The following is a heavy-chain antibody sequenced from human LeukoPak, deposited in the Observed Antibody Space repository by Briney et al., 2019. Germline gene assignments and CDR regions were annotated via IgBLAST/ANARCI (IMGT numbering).Heavy chain of an antibody. CDR2: IFYSGST. J-gene: IGHJ4*02. V-gene: IGHV4-59*01. CDR1: GGSISSYY. Sequence: SETLSLTCTVSGGSISSYYWSWIRQPPGKGLEWIGYIFYSGSTKYNPSLKSPVTISLGTSKNQFSLRLSSVTAADTAVYYCARGPAFDYWGQGTLVTVSS. CDR3: ARGPAFDY.